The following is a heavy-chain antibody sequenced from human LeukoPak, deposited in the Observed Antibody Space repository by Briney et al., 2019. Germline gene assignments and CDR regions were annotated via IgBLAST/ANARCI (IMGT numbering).Heavy chain of an antibody. V-gene: IGHV3-53*01. CDR2: IYSSGST. J-gene: IGHJ4*02. CDR3: ARDATYSSGYHYFDY. D-gene: IGHD6-19*01. Sequence: GGSLRLSCAASGFTVSSNYMSWVRQAPGKGLEWVSIIYSSGSTYYADSVKGRFTVSRDNSKSTLYLQMNSLRAEDTAVYYCARDATYSSGYHYFDYWGQGTLVTVSS. CDR1: GFTVSSNY.